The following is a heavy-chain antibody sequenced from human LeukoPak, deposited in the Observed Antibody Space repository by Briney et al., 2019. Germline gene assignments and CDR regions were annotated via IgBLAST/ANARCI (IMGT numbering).Heavy chain of an antibody. CDR3: ARDPSYRGFDVFDI. Sequence: GESLRLSCAASGLTFSSYSMNWVRQAPGKGLEWVSSITSSSRYMYYADSVKGRFTISRDNAKNSLYLQMSSLRAEDTAMYYCARDPSYRGFDVFDIWGQGTMVTVSS. CDR1: GLTFSSYS. CDR2: ITSSSRYM. V-gene: IGHV3-21*01. D-gene: IGHD3-10*01. J-gene: IGHJ3*02.